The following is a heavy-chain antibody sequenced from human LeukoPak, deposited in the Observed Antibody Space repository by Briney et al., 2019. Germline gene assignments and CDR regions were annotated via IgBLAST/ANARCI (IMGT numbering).Heavy chain of an antibody. V-gene: IGHV1-2*02. J-gene: IGHJ5*02. Sequence: ASVKVSCKASGYTFTNYYINWVRQAPGQGLEWMGWINPNSGGTNYAQKFQGRVTMTRDTSISTAYMELSRLRSDGTAVYYCARDTGYCSSTSCSEFDPWGQGTLVTVSS. CDR2: INPNSGGT. D-gene: IGHD2-2*01. CDR3: ARDTGYCSSTSCSEFDP. CDR1: GYTFTNYY.